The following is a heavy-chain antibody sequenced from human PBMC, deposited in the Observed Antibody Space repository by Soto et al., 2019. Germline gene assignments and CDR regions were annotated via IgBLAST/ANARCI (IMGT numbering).Heavy chain of an antibody. CDR1: GGTFSSYA. CDR2: IIPIFGTA. CDR3: AGSRRDGYKQLYD. V-gene: IGHV1-69*01. Sequence: QVQLVQSGAEVKKPGSSVKVSCKASGGTFSSYAISWVRQAPGQGLEWMGGIIPIFGTANYAQKFQGRVTITADESTSTVYMELSSLRAEDTAVYYCAGSRRDGYKQLYDWGQGTLVTVAS. D-gene: IGHD5-12*01. J-gene: IGHJ4*02.